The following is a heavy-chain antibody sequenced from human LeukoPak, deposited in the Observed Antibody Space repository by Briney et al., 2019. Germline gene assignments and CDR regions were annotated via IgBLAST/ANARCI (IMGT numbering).Heavy chain of an antibody. CDR3: ARLKSRAEVSA. CDR1: GYTFSAYS. Sequence: ASVIVSCKASGYTFSAYSMHWVRQVPGQGLQWMAWINPNSGDTDYAQDSRGRVTLTRDTSISTAYMELKSLTSNDTAVYFCARLKSRAEVSAWGPGTLVIVSS. D-gene: IGHD5/OR15-5a*01. J-gene: IGHJ4*02. V-gene: IGHV1-2*02. CDR2: INPNSGDT.